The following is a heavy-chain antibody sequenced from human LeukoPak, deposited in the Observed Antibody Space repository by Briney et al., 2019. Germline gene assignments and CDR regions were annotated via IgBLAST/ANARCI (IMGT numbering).Heavy chain of an antibody. D-gene: IGHD3-10*01. J-gene: IGHJ5*02. Sequence: SETLSLTCTVSGGSISSYYWSWIRQSPGKGLECIGYIHYTGSTNYNPSIKSRVTISVETSKNQFSLKLKSVIAADTAVYYCARGRYYGSGNDFRFDPWGQGTLVTVSS. CDR2: IHYTGST. V-gene: IGHV4-59*01. CDR1: GGSISSYY. CDR3: ARGRYYGSGNDFRFDP.